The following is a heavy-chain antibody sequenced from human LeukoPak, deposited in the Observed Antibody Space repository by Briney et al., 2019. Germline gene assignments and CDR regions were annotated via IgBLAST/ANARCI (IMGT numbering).Heavy chain of an antibody. CDR2: IGSAGDT. CDR3: ARDGPTSDAFDI. CDR1: GFTFSSYD. Sequence: GGSLRLSCAASGFTFSSYDMHWVRQVTGKGLEWVSGIGSAGDTYYPDSVKGRFTISRENAKNSLYLQMNSLRAGDTAVYYCARDGPTSDAFDIWGQGTMVTVSS. V-gene: IGHV3-13*01. J-gene: IGHJ3*02.